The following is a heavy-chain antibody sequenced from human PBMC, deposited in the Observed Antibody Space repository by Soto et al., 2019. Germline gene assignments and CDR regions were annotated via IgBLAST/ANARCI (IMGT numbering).Heavy chain of an antibody. Sequence: GASVKVSCKASGYTFTSYGISWVRQAPGQGLEWMGWISAYNGNTNYAQKLQGRVTMTTDTSTSTAYMELRSLRSDDTAVYYCAREPSFDYSNYLRSFDYWGQGTLVTVSS. J-gene: IGHJ4*02. D-gene: IGHD4-4*01. CDR3: AREPSFDYSNYLRSFDY. CDR1: GYTFTSYG. CDR2: ISAYNGNT. V-gene: IGHV1-18*01.